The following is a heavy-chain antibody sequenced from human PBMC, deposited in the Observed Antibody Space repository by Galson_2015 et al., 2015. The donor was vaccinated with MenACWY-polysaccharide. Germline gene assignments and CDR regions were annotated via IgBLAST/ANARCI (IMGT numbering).Heavy chain of an antibody. D-gene: IGHD6-13*01. J-gene: IGHJ4*02. CDR3: ARPSYSSSWNPFDY. V-gene: IGHV5-51*03. Sequence: QSGAEVTKPGESLKISCQASGYRFTTYWIGWVRQMPGKALEWMAVIYLGGSDTRYSPSFQGQITISADKSSSTAYLQWSSLTASDTAMYYCARPSYSSSWNPFDYWGQGTLVTVSS. CDR2: IYLGGSDT. CDR1: GYRFTTYW.